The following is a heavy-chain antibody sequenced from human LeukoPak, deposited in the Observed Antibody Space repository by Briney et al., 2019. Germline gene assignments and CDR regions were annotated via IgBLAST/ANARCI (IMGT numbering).Heavy chain of an antibody. CDR2: ISAYNGNT. J-gene: IGHJ4*02. V-gene: IGHV1-18*01. D-gene: IGHD3-22*01. Sequence: ASVKVSCKASGYTFTSYGISWVRQAPGQGLEWMGWISAYNGNTNYAQKLQGRVTMTTDTSTSTAYMELRSLRSDDTAVYYCARDRGYYYDSSGYYWSADYWGQGTLVTVSS. CDR1: GYTFTSYG. CDR3: ARDRGYYYDSSGYYWSADY.